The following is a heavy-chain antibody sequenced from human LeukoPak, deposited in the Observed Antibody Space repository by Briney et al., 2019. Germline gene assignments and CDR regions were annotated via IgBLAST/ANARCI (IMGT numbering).Heavy chain of an antibody. Sequence: ASVKVSCKASGYTFTSYGITWVRQAPGQGLEWMGWISAYNGNTNYAQKVQGRVTMTTDTSTSTAYMELRGLRSDDTAVYYCARGESTTVVTPGDYWGQGTLVTVSS. V-gene: IGHV1-18*01. D-gene: IGHD4-23*01. CDR3: ARGESTTVVTPGDY. CDR1: GYTFTSYG. J-gene: IGHJ4*02. CDR2: ISAYNGNT.